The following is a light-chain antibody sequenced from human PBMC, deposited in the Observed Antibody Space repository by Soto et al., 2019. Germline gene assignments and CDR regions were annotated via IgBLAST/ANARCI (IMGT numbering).Light chain of an antibody. Sequence: EIVLTRSPATLSLSPVERAILSCRASQSVSSYLSWYQQKPGQAPRLLIYDASNRATGIPARFSGSGSGTVFTLSISSLEPEDFAVYYCQQRSNWFTFGQGTRLE. V-gene: IGKV3-11*01. CDR1: QSVSSY. CDR2: DAS. J-gene: IGKJ5*01. CDR3: QQRSNWFT.